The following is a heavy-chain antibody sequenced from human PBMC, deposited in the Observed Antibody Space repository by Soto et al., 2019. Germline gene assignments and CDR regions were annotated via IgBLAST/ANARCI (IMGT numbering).Heavy chain of an antibody. CDR3: AHRREGLGYCTNGVCYGFDY. Sequence: QITLKESGPTLVKPTQPLTLTCTFSGFSLSTSGVGVGWIRQPPGKALEWLALIYWDDDKRYSPSLKSRLTITKDTSKNQVVLTMTNMDPVDTATYYCAHRREGLGYCTNGVCYGFDYWGQGPLVTVSS. CDR1: GFSLSTSGVG. V-gene: IGHV2-5*02. D-gene: IGHD2-8*01. CDR2: IYWDDDK. J-gene: IGHJ4*02.